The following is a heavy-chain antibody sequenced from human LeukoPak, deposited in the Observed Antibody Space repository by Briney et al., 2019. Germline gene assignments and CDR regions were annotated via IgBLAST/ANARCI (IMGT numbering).Heavy chain of an antibody. CDR3: AREDPQTKVPEGMDV. Sequence: SVTLSLTCTVSGGSISHYYWSWIRQPPGKGLEWIGYIYYSGTTNYNPSFKSRVTISVDTSKNQFSLKLNSVTAADTAVYYCAREDPQTKVPEGMDVWGQGTTVTVSS. J-gene: IGHJ6*02. CDR2: IYYSGTT. V-gene: IGHV4-59*01. D-gene: IGHD4/OR15-4a*01. CDR1: GGSISHYY.